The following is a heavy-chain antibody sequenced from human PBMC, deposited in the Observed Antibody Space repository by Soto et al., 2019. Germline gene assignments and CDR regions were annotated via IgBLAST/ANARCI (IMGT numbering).Heavy chain of an antibody. Sequence: PGGSLRLSCAASGFTFSSYGMHWVRQAPGKGLEWVAVISYDGSNKYYADSVKGRFTISRDNSKNTLYLQMNSLRAEDTAVYYRAKDRQHLYYFDYWGQGTLVTVSS. CDR3: AKDRQHLYYFDY. CDR2: ISYDGSNK. J-gene: IGHJ4*02. D-gene: IGHD6-13*01. V-gene: IGHV3-30*18. CDR1: GFTFSSYG.